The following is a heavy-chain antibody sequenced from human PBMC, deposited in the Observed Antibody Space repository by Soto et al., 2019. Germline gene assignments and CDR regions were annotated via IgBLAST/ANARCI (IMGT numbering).Heavy chain of an antibody. CDR1: GGSFSGYY. CDR3: ARDIPTTMAIDY. V-gene: IGHV4-34*01. D-gene: IGHD4-17*01. Sequence: SETLSLTCAVYGGSFSGYYWSWIRQPPGKGLEWIGEINHSGSTNYNPSLKSRVTISVDTSKNQFSLKLSSVTAADTAVYYCARDIPTTMAIDYWGQGTLVTVSS. CDR2: INHSGST. J-gene: IGHJ4*02.